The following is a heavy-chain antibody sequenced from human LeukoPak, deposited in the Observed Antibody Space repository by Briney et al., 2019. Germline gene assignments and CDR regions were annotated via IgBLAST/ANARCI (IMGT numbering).Heavy chain of an antibody. Sequence: SETLSLTCTVSGGSISSYYWSWIRQPPGKGLEWIGYIYYSGSTNYSPSLRGRVTISLDTSKYQFSLKLSSVTAADTAVYYCARSYSSSGFYYYGMDVWGQGTTVTVSS. CDR1: GGSISSYY. J-gene: IGHJ6*02. D-gene: IGHD6-6*01. V-gene: IGHV4-59*01. CDR2: IYYSGST. CDR3: ARSYSSSGFYYYGMDV.